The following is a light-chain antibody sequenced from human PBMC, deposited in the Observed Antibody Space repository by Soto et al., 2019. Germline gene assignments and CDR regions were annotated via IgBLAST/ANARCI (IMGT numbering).Light chain of an antibody. CDR2: YDS. J-gene: IGLJ1*01. CDR3: QVWDSSSDHPRYV. V-gene: IGLV3-21*04. Sequence: SYELTQPPSVSVAPGKTARITCGGNNIGSKRVHWYQQKPGQAPVLVIYYDSDRPSGIPERFSGSNSGNTATLTISRVEAGDEADYYCQVWDSSSDHPRYVFGTGTKLTVL. CDR1: NIGSKR.